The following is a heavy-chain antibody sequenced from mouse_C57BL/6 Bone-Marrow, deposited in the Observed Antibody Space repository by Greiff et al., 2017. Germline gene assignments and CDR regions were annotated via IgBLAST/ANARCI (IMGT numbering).Heavy chain of an antibody. D-gene: IGHD2-1*01. Sequence: VQLQQPGAELVMPGASVKLSCKASGYTFTSYRMHWVKQRPGQGLEWIGEIDPSDSYTNYNQKFKGKSTLTVDKSSSTAYMQLSSLTSEDSAVYYWAREGYYGNYGFAYWGQGTLVTVSA. CDR3: AREGYYGNYGFAY. CDR2: IDPSDSYT. V-gene: IGHV1-69*01. CDR1: GYTFTSYR. J-gene: IGHJ3*01.